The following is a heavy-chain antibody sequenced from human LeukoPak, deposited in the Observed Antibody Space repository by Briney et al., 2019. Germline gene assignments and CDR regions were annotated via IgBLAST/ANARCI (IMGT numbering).Heavy chain of an antibody. CDR3: ARVSRSESGIY. Sequence: GGSLRLSCAASGFTFSSHWMSWVRQAPGKGLEWVANINQDGSEKNYVDSVKGRFTISRDNAKNSLCLQMNSLRAEDTAVYYCARVSRSESGIYWGQGTLVTVSS. V-gene: IGHV3-7*05. CDR2: INQDGSEK. D-gene: IGHD3-3*01. CDR1: GFTFSSHW. J-gene: IGHJ4*02.